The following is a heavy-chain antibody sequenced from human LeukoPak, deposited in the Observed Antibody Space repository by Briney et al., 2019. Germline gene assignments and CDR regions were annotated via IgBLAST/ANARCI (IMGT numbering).Heavy chain of an antibody. V-gene: IGHV3-30-3*02. CDR3: AKPIVVAPNWFDP. J-gene: IGHJ5*02. Sequence: GRSLRLSCAASGFTFSSYAMHWVRQAPGKGLEWVAVISCDGSNKYYADSVKGRFTISRDNSKNTLYLQMNSLRAEDTAVYYCAKPIVVAPNWFDPWGQGTLVTVSS. CDR1: GFTFSSYA. D-gene: IGHD3-22*01. CDR2: ISCDGSNK.